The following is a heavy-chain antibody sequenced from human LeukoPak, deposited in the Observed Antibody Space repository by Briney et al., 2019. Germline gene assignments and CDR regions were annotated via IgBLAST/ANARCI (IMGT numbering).Heavy chain of an antibody. Sequence: GGSLRLSCAASGFTFSSYAMNWVRQAPGKGLEWVSYISSSSSTIYYADSVKGRFTISRDNAKNSLYLQMNSLRAEDTAVYYCASFTYYDFWNGYEKDYWGQGTLVTVSS. CDR3: ASFTYYDFWNGYEKDY. CDR2: ISSSSSTI. CDR1: GFTFSSYA. V-gene: IGHV3-48*01. D-gene: IGHD3-3*01. J-gene: IGHJ4*02.